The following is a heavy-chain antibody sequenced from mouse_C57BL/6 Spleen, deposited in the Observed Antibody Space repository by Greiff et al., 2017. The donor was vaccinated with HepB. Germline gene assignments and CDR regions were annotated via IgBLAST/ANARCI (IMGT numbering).Heavy chain of an antibody. V-gene: IGHV3-6*01. CDR2: ISYDGSN. J-gene: IGHJ3*01. D-gene: IGHD2-4*01. Sequence: EVQLQESGPGLVKPSQSLSLTCSVTGYSITSGYYWNWIRQFPGNKLEWMGYISYDGSNNYNPSLKNRISITRDTSKNQFFLKLNSVTTEDTATYYCARSFYDYGDPGFAYWGQGTLVTVSA. CDR1: GYSITSGYY. CDR3: ARSFYDYGDPGFAY.